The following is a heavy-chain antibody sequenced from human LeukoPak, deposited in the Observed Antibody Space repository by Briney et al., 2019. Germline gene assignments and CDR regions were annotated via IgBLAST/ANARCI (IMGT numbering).Heavy chain of an antibody. CDR1: GGSINADY. CDR3: ARVGGKTTINNAAFEI. CDR2: VYHTGPT. D-gene: IGHD5-24*01. V-gene: IGHV4-59*01. Sequence: KPSETLSLTCSVSGGSINADYWNWIRQPPGKGLEWIGYVYHTGPTNYNPSLKSRLTISIDKSKKLFSLKLISVTAADTAIYYCARVGGKTTINNAAFEIWGQGTMVTVSS. J-gene: IGHJ3*02.